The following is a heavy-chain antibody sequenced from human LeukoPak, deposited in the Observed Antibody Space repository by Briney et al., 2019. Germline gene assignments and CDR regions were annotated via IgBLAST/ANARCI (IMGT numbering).Heavy chain of an antibody. CDR2: IYHSGST. D-gene: IGHD3-10*01. CDR3: ARDGGYDLGSSYYNY. CDR1: GGSISSSNW. Sequence: SETLSLTCAVSGGSISSSNWWSWVRQPPGKGLEWIREIYHSGSTNYNPSLKSRVTISVDTSKNQFSLTLRSVTAADTAVYYCARDGGYDLGSSYYNYWGQGTLVTVSS. J-gene: IGHJ4*02. V-gene: IGHV4-4*02.